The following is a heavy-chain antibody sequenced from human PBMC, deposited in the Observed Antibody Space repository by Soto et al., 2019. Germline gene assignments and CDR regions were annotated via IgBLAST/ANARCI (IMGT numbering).Heavy chain of an antibody. CDR1: GYTFTSYG. Sequence: ASVKVSCKASGYTFTSYGISWARQAPGQGLEWMGWISAYNGNTNYAQKLQGRVTMTTDTSTSTAYMELRSLRSDDTAVYYCARVRRGYSGYDSDYWGQGTLVTVSS. D-gene: IGHD5-12*01. CDR3: ARVRRGYSGYDSDY. J-gene: IGHJ4*02. V-gene: IGHV1-18*01. CDR2: ISAYNGNT.